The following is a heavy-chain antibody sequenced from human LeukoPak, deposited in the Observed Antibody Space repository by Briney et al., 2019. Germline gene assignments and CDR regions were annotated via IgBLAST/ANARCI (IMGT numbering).Heavy chain of an antibody. J-gene: IGHJ4*02. CDR3: ARDLTIAAAGPFDY. V-gene: IGHV1-2*02. CDR2: INPNSGDT. Sequence: GASVKVSCKASGYTFTSYGISWVRQAPGQGLEWTGWINPNSGDTNHAQKFQGRVTMTRDTSISTAYMELSRLRSDDTAVYYCARDLTIAAAGPFDYWGQGTLVTVSS. D-gene: IGHD6-13*01. CDR1: GYTFTSYG.